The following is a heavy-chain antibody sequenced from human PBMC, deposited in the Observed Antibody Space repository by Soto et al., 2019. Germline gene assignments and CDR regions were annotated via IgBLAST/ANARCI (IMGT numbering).Heavy chain of an antibody. J-gene: IGHJ5*02. CDR1: GYSISSGYY. Sequence: KTSETLSLTCAVSGYSISSGYYWGWIRQPPGKGLEWIGSIYHSGSTYYNPSLKSRVTISVDTSKNQFSLKLSSVTAADTAVYYCARDLYRSSSEWFDPWGQGTLVTVSS. V-gene: IGHV4-38-2*02. D-gene: IGHD6-6*01. CDR3: ARDLYRSSSEWFDP. CDR2: IYHSGST.